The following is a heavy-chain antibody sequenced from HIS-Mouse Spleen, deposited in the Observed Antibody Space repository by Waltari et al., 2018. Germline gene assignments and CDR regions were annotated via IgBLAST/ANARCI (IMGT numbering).Heavy chain of an antibody. Sequence: QVQLVESGGGVVQPGRSLRLSCAASGFTFSSYGMHWVRQAPGKGLGGVSGISYDGSNKYYADSVKGRFTISRDNSKNTLYLQMNSLRAEDTAVYYCATLSWGYEYNSFDYWGQGTLVTVSS. CDR2: ISYDGSNK. J-gene: IGHJ4*02. V-gene: IGHV3-30*03. CDR3: ATLSWGYEYNSFDY. D-gene: IGHD6-13*01. CDR1: GFTFSSYG.